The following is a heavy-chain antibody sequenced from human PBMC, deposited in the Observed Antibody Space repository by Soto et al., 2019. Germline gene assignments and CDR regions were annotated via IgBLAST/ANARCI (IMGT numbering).Heavy chain of an antibody. V-gene: IGHV1-69*13. J-gene: IGHJ4*02. D-gene: IGHD4-17*01. Sequence: SVKVSCKASGGTFSSYAISWVRQAPGQGLEWMGGIIPIFGTANYAQKSQGRVTITADESTSTAYMELSSLRSEDTAVYYCASPSMTTVTTSLDYWGQGTLVTVSS. CDR2: IIPIFGTA. CDR1: GGTFSSYA. CDR3: ASPSMTTVTTSLDY.